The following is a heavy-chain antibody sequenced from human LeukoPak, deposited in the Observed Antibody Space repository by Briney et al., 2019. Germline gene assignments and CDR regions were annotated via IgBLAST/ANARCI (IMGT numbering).Heavy chain of an antibody. CDR2: ISAYNGNT. J-gene: IGHJ4*02. V-gene: IGHV1-18*01. D-gene: IGHD6-19*01. CDR3: ARDGASWATYSSSWGGYSSGWYSAGALTIFDY. Sequence: GASVKVSCKASGYTFTSYGISWVRQAPGQGLEWMGWISAYNGNTNYAQKFQGRVTMTRNTSISTAYMELSSLRSEDTAVYYCARDGASWATYSSSWGGYSSGWYSAGALTIFDYWGQGTLVTVSS. CDR1: GYTFTSYG.